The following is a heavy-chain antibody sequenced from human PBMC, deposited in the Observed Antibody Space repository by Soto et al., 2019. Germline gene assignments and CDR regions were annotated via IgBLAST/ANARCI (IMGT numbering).Heavy chain of an antibody. Sequence: ASVKVSCKASEYTFTNYYIHWVRQAPGQGLEWMGIIYPSGGSTTYAQKFRGRVTMTRDTSTSTVYMEPSSLRSEDTTVYYCAREVGNRAFDMWGQGTMVTVSS. D-gene: IGHD1-26*01. CDR1: EYTFTNYY. V-gene: IGHV1-46*01. CDR2: IYPSGGST. CDR3: AREVGNRAFDM. J-gene: IGHJ3*02.